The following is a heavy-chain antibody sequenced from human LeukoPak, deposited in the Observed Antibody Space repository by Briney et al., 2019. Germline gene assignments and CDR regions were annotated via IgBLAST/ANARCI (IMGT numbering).Heavy chain of an antibody. J-gene: IGHJ3*02. CDR2: FYYSGRT. CDR1: GGSISSSSYY. V-gene: IGHV4-39*07. Sequence: SETLSLTCTVSGGSISSSSYYWGWIRQPPGKGLEWIGNFYYSGRTYYNPSLNSRVTISVDTSRNQFSLKLSSVTAADTAVYYCASIYTLSGDDAFDIWGQGTVVTASS. CDR3: ASIYTLSGDDAFDI. D-gene: IGHD4-17*01.